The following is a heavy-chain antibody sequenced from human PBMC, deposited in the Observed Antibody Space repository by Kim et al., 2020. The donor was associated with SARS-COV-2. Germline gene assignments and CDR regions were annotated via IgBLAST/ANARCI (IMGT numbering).Heavy chain of an antibody. D-gene: IGHD6-13*01. J-gene: IGHJ6*02. CDR1: GGTFSSYA. CDR2: IIPILGIA. Sequence: SVKVSCKASGGTFSSYAISWVRQAPGQGLEWMGRIIPILGIANYAQKFQGRVTITADKSTSTAYMELSSLRSEDTAVYYCARATSSSFLYYYGMDVWGQGTPATVS. V-gene: IGHV1-69*04. CDR3: ARATSSSFLYYYGMDV.